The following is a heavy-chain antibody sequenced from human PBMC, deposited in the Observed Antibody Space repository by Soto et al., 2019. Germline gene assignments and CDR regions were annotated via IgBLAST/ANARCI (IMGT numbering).Heavy chain of an antibody. J-gene: IGHJ6*02. D-gene: IGHD3-10*01. CDR1: GFTFSNYD. CDR2: ISSSGGII. CDR3: AREGSVSSSDYYAYYYGMDV. V-gene: IGHV3-48*03. Sequence: AGSLRLSCAASGFTFSNYDINWVRQAPGKGPEWISHISSSGGIIYYADSVKGRFTISRDNAKNSLYLQMNSLRGEDTAVYYCAREGSVSSSDYYAYYYGMDVWGQGTTVTVSS.